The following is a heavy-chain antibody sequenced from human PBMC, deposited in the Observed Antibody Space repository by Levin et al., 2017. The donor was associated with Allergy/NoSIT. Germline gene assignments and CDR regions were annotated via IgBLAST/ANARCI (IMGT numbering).Heavy chain of an antibody. CDR2: IFPSGGTT. D-gene: IGHD3-3*01. Sequence: GESLKISCKASGYTFTGYYIHWVRQAPGQGLEWMGVIFPSGGTTRYAQKFQGRVTMTRDTSTSAVYMELSSLRSEDTAMYYCARERGGTYYFDYWGQGTLVTVSS. V-gene: IGHV1-46*01. CDR3: ARERGGTYYFDY. J-gene: IGHJ4*02. CDR1: GYTFTGYY.